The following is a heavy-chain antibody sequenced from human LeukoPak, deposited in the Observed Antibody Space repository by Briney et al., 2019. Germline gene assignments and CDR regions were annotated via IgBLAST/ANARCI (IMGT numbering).Heavy chain of an antibody. J-gene: IGHJ5*02. Sequence: SVKVSCKASGGTFSSYAISWVRQAPGQGLEWMGGIIPIFGTANYAQKFQGRVTITADESTSTAYMELRSLRSEDTAVYYCARDLIETIFGVVIIGGWFDPWGQGTLVTVSS. D-gene: IGHD3-3*01. CDR3: ARDLIETIFGVVIIGGWFDP. V-gene: IGHV1-69*13. CDR1: GGTFSSYA. CDR2: IIPIFGTA.